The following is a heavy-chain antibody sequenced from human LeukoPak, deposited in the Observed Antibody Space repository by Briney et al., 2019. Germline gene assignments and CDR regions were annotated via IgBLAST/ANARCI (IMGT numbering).Heavy chain of an antibody. V-gene: IGHV3-66*01. Sequence: GGSLRLSCAASGFTVSSNYMSWVRQAPGKGLEWVSVIYSGGSTYYADSVKGRFTISRDNPKNTLYLQMNSLRAEDTAVYYCAREGYGDLAFDIWGQGTMVTVSS. J-gene: IGHJ3*02. CDR2: IYSGGST. D-gene: IGHD4-17*01. CDR1: GFTVSSNY. CDR3: AREGYGDLAFDI.